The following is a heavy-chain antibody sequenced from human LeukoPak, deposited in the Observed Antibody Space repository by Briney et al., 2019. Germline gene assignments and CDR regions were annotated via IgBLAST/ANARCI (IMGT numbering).Heavy chain of an antibody. J-gene: IGHJ5*01. CDR3: ARDSFGGSCSGGSCYSWFDS. V-gene: IGHV3-64*01. CDR2: INNDGGIT. Sequence: PGGSLRLSCAASGFTFDDYAMHWVRQAPGKGLEYVAAINNDGGITYYARSVKGRFSISRDNSKNTLFLQMGSLSPDDTAVYYCARDSFGGSCSGGSCYSWFDSWGQGTPVTISS. CDR1: GFTFDDYA. D-gene: IGHD2-15*01.